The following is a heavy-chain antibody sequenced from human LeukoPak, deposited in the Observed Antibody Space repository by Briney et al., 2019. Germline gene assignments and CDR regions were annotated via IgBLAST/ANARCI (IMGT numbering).Heavy chain of an antibody. CDR1: GGSISSSSYY. V-gene: IGHV4-39*01. CDR3: ARLAYSYGCFDY. Sequence: PSETLSLTCTVSGGSISSSSYYWGWIRQPPGKGLEWIGSIYYSGSTYYNPSLKSRVTISVDTSKNQFSLKLSSVTAADTAVYYCARLAYSYGCFDYWGQGTLVTVSS. CDR2: IYYSGST. D-gene: IGHD5-18*01. J-gene: IGHJ4*02.